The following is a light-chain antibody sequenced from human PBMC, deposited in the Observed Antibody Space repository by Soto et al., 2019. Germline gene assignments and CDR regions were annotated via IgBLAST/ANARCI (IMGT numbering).Light chain of an antibody. V-gene: IGKV3-15*01. CDR3: HQYYNWPWT. Sequence: ASQSISDILALYQHNXGQAPRLLIYGSSXTADGFPARFSGSGSGTDFTLTISSLQSEEFAVYYCHQYYNWPWTFCHVTNVDIK. CDR1: QSISDI. CDR2: GSS. J-gene: IGKJ1*01.